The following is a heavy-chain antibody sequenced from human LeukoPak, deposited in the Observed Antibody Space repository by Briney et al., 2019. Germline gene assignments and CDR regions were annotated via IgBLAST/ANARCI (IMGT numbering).Heavy chain of an antibody. J-gene: IGHJ6*02. CDR3: AREERLSGSYSYGMDV. CDR1: GFTFSSYS. D-gene: IGHD1-26*01. CDR2: ISSSSSYI. V-gene: IGHV3-21*01. Sequence: GGSLRLSCAASGFTFSSYSMNWVRQAPGKVLEWVSSISSSSSYIYYADSVKGRFTISRDNAKNSLYLQMNSLRAEDTAVYYCAREERLSGSYSYGMDVWGQGTTVTVSS.